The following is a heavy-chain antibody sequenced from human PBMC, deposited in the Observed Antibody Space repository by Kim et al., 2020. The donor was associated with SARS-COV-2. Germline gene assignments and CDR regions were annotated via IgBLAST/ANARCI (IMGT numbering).Heavy chain of an antibody. Sequence: GGSLRLSCAASAFTFGNYAMRWVRQAPGKGLEWVSGISGSGGNIYYADSVKGRFTISRDNSKNSLYLQMNSLRTEDTAVYYCAKIRGDISYYCLDYWGQG. CDR2: ISGSGGNI. CDR1: AFTFGNYA. J-gene: IGHJ6*02. V-gene: IGHV3-23*01. D-gene: IGHD3-10*01. CDR3: AKIRGDISYYCLDY.